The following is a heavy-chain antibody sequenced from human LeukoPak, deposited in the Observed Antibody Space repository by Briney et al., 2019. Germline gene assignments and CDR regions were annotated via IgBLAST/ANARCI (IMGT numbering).Heavy chain of an antibody. J-gene: IGHJ4*02. Sequence: SETLSLTCTVSGGSISSSSYYWGWIRQPPGKGLEWIGSIYYSGSTYYNPSLKSRVTISVDTSKNQFSLKLSSATAADTAVYYCARVITTLAAAGSKGFDYWGQGTLVTVSS. D-gene: IGHD6-13*01. CDR2: IYYSGST. CDR1: GGSISSSSYY. CDR3: ARVITTLAAAGSKGFDY. V-gene: IGHV4-39*07.